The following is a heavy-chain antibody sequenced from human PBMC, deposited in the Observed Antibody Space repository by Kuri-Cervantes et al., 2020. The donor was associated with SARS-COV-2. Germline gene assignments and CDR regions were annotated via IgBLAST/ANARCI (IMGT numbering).Heavy chain of an antibody. D-gene: IGHD3-10*01. CDR3: ARGWDYYGSGPTYDSFDI. V-gene: IGHV3-48*03. CDR1: GFTFGSYE. CDR2: ISSSGSTI. Sequence: GGSLRLSCAAYGFTFGSYEMNWVSQAPVKGLEWVSYISSSGSTIYYADSVKGRFTISRDNAKNSLFLQMNSLRAEDTAVYYCARGWDYYGSGPTYDSFDIWGQGTMVTVSS. J-gene: IGHJ3*02.